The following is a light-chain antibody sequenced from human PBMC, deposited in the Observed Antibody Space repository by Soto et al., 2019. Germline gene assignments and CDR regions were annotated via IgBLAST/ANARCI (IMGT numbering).Light chain of an antibody. CDR3: QKYYSAPET. J-gene: IGKJ1*01. V-gene: IGKV1-27*01. Sequence: DSQMTQSPSYLYASVGDRVTITCRASQGISSYLAWYQQKPGKVPKVLIYAASTLHSGVPSRFSGSGSGTEFTLTISNVQPEDVATYYCQKYYSAPETFGQGTKVDIK. CDR1: QGISSY. CDR2: AAS.